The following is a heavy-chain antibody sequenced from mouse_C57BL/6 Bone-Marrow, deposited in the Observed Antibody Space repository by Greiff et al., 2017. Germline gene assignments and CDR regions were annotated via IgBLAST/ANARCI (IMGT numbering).Heavy chain of an antibody. Sequence: VKLVESGPGLVAPSQSLSITCPVSGFSFTSYGVSWVRQPPGKGLEWLGVLWGDGSTNYHSALISSLRISKDNAKSQVFLKLNNLQTYDTATYYCAKQGSMRVTDYAMDYWGQGTSVTVSS. CDR3: AKQGSMRVTDYAMDY. CDR1: GFSFTSYG. J-gene: IGHJ4*01. D-gene: IGHD2-3*01. CDR2: LWGDGST. V-gene: IGHV2-3*01.